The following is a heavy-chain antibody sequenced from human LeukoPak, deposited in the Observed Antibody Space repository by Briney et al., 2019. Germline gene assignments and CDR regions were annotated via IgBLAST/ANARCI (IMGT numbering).Heavy chain of an antibody. D-gene: IGHD5-18*01. CDR1: GGSISSGGYS. Sequence: SETLSLTCAVSGGSISSGGYSRSWIRQPPGKGPEWIGYIYHNGNTYYSPSLKSRVTISVDRSKNQLSLKLSSVTAADTAMYYCASGGYSYGFDYWGQGTLVTVSS. CDR3: ASGGYSYGFDY. V-gene: IGHV4-30-2*01. J-gene: IGHJ4*02. CDR2: IYHNGNT.